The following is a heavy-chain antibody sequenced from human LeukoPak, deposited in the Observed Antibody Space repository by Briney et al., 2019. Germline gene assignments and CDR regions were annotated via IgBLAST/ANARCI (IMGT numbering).Heavy chain of an antibody. Sequence: PSETLSLTCTVSGGSISSSSYYWGWIRQPPGKGLEWIGSIYYSGSTYYNPSLKSRVTISVDTSKNQFSLKLSPVTAADTAVYYCASLPYDFWSGYYSGYFDYWGQGTLVTVSS. CDR2: IYYSGST. D-gene: IGHD3-3*01. CDR1: GGSISSSSYY. CDR3: ASLPYDFWSGYYSGYFDY. J-gene: IGHJ4*02. V-gene: IGHV4-39*01.